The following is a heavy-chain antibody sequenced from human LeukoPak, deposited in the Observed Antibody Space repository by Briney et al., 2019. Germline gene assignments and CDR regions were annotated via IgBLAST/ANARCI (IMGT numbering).Heavy chain of an antibody. CDR3: ARGRRSNSSGYYVFDY. D-gene: IGHD3-22*01. J-gene: IGHJ4*02. CDR2: IYYSGST. V-gene: IGHV4-59*08. Sequence: SETLSLTCTVSGGSISSYYWSWIRQPPGKGLEWIGYIYYSGSTNYNPSLKSRVTISVDTSKNQFSLKLSSVTAADTAVYYCARGRRSNSSGYYVFDYWGQGTLVTVSS. CDR1: GGSISSYY.